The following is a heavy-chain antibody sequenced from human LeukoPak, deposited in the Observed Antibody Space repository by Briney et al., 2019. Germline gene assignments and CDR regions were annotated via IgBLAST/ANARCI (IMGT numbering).Heavy chain of an antibody. D-gene: IGHD6-13*01. Sequence: GASVKVSCKASGYTFTGYYMHWVRQAPGQGLEWMGWINPNSGGTNYAQKFQGRVTMTRDTSTSTAYMELSRLRSDDTAVYYCARAVGTIAAAGSDYWGQGTLVTVSS. J-gene: IGHJ4*02. CDR3: ARAVGTIAAAGSDY. CDR2: INPNSGGT. CDR1: GYTFTGYY. V-gene: IGHV1-2*02.